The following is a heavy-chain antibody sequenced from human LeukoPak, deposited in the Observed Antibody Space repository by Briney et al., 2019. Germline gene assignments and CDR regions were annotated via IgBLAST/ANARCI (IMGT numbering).Heavy chain of an antibody. CDR1: GFTVSSNY. V-gene: IGHV3-53*01. CDR2: ISSGGNT. CDR3: AKCTMVRGVIPHYMDV. D-gene: IGHD3-10*01. Sequence: GGSLRLSCAASGFTVSSNYMSWVRRAPGKGLEWVSVISSGGNTYYADSVKGRFTISRDNSKNTLYLQMNSLRAEDTAVYYCAKCTMVRGVIPHYMDVWGKGTTVTVSS. J-gene: IGHJ6*03.